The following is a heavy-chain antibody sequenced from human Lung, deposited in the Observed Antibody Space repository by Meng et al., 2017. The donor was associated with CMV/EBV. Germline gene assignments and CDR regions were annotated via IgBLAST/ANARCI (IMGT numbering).Heavy chain of an antibody. J-gene: IGHJ6*02. CDR3: ARGTIIIRDYHHHGLDV. Sequence: YTFFDHHIHSVRRAPGQRLKWMGWITPNSGDTKCAQKFQARVALSRDTSISTAYMDLRRLRSNDPAVYYCARGTIIIRDYHHHGLDVWGHGTSVTVSS. CDR2: ITPNSGDT. CDR1: YTFFDHH. V-gene: IGHV1-2*02. D-gene: IGHD3-22*01.